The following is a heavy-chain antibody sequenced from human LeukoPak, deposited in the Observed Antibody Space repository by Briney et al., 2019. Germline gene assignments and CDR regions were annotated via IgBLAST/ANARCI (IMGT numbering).Heavy chain of an antibody. CDR2: ISGSGGST. D-gene: IGHD3-16*01. V-gene: IGHV3-23*01. CDR1: GFNFGDYA. J-gene: IGHJ4*02. Sequence: GGSLRLSCTTSGFNFGDYAINWVRQAPGKGLGWVSAISGSGGSTYYADSVKGRFTISRDNSKNTLYLQMNSLRAEDTAVYYCAKTWGSSYYFDYWGQGTLVTVSS. CDR3: AKTWGSSYYFDY.